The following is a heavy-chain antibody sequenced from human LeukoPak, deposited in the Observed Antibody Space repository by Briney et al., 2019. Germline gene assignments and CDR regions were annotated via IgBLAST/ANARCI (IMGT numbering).Heavy chain of an antibody. CDR2: IYYSGST. D-gene: IGHD6-13*01. CDR3: ARGVAAAGTNCYGMDV. CDR1: GGSISSGGYY. J-gene: IGHJ6*02. Sequence: PSETLSLTCTVSGGSISSGGYYWSWIRQHPGKGLEWIGYIYYSGSTYYNPSLKSRVTISVDTSKNQFSLKLSSVTAADTAVYYCARGVAAAGTNCYGMDVWGQGTTVTVSS. V-gene: IGHV4-31*03.